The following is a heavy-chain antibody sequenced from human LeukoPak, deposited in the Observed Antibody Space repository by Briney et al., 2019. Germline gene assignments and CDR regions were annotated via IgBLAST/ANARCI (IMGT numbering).Heavy chain of an antibody. CDR3: ARDSAAGYCSSTSCRDYYYYGMDV. Sequence: SVKVSCKASGGTFSIYAISWVRQAPGQGLEWMGGIIPIFGTANYAQKFQGRVTITADESTSTAYMELSSLRSEDTAVYYCARDSAAGYCSSTSCRDYYYYGMDVWGQGTTVTVSS. V-gene: IGHV1-69*01. CDR2: IIPIFGTA. CDR1: GGTFSIYA. D-gene: IGHD2-2*01. J-gene: IGHJ6*02.